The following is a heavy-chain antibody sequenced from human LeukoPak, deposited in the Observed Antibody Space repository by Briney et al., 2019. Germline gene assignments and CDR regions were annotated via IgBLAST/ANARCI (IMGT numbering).Heavy chain of an antibody. CDR3: ASDPRVGRGAFDI. J-gene: IGHJ3*02. CDR2: IKQDGSEK. CDR1: GFTFSSYW. D-gene: IGHD1-26*01. V-gene: IGHV3-7*01. Sequence: GGSLRLSCAASGFTFSSYWMSWVRQAPGKGLEWVANIKQDGSEKYYVDSVKGRFTISRDNAKNSLYLQMNSLRAEDTAVYYCASDPRVGRGAFDIWGQGTMVTVSS.